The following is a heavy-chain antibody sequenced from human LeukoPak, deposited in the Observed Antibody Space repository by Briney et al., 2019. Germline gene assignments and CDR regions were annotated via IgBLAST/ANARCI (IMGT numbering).Heavy chain of an antibody. CDR3: ANIPPFHGYCSSTSCGRITGTTVDY. D-gene: IGHD2-2*03. V-gene: IGHV1-2*02. J-gene: IGHJ4*02. CDR2: INPNSGGT. CDR1: GYTFTGYY. Sequence: ASVKVSCKASGYTFTGYYMHWVRQAPGQGLEWMGWINPNSGGTNYAQKFQGRVTMTRDTSISTAYMELSRLRSDDTAVYYCANIPPFHGYCSSTSCGRITGTTVDYWGQGTLVTVSS.